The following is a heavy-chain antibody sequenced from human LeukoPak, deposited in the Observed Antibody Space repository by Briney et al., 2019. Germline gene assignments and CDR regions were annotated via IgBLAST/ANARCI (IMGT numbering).Heavy chain of an antibody. CDR1: GFTVSKNY. J-gene: IGHJ4*02. CDR2: IYSGGST. V-gene: IGHV3-53*01. CDR3: ASLSLGHY. D-gene: IGHD6-6*01. Sequence: GGSLRLSCAASGFTVSKNYMSWVRQAPGKGLEWVSVIYSGGSTYYADSVKGRYTISRDTSKNTLSLQMNSLRAEDTAVYYCASLSLGHYWGQGTLVTVSS.